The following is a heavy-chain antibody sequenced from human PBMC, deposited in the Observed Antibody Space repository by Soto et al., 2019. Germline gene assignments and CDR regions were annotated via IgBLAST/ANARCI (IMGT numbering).Heavy chain of an antibody. CDR2: VYYSGST. CDR1: GASISSGDYY. CDR3: ARDGGGYVRRGYHYGLDV. Sequence: QVQLQESGPGLVKPSQTLSLTCTVSGASISSGDYYWSWIRQPPVKGLEWIGYVYYSGSTYYHPSLQSRVTLSIDASKHQFSRKLRSVTAADTAMYYCARDGGGYVRRGYHYGLDVWGQGTTVTVSS. V-gene: IGHV4-30-4*01. D-gene: IGHD5-12*01. J-gene: IGHJ6*02.